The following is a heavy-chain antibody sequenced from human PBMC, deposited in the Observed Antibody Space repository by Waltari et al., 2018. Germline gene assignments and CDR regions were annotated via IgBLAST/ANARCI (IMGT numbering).Heavy chain of an antibody. D-gene: IGHD3-3*01. CDR3: AGGVYDFWRYGMDV. J-gene: IGHJ6*02. CDR1: GFTFSSYW. CDR2: IKQDGSEK. Sequence: EVQLVESGGGLVQPGGSLRLSCAASGFTFSSYWMSWVRQAPGKGLEWVANIKQDGSEKYYVDSVKGRFTISRDNAKNSLYLQMNSLRAEDTAVYYCAGGVYDFWRYGMDVWGQGTTVTVSS. V-gene: IGHV3-7*03.